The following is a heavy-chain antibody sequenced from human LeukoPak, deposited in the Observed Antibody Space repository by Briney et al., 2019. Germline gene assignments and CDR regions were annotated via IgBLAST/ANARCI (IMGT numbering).Heavy chain of an antibody. J-gene: IGHJ4*02. Sequence: GGSLRLSCVASGFSFRSYGIHWVRQAPGKGLEWVAVISHEGSYQNHADSVKGRFTISRDNSKNMVFLQMNSLSAEDTAVYYCARTREQWQVLDHWDQGTLVTVSS. CDR2: ISHEGSYQ. CDR3: ARTREQWQVLDH. V-gene: IGHV3-30*03. D-gene: IGHD6-19*01. CDR1: GFSFRSYG.